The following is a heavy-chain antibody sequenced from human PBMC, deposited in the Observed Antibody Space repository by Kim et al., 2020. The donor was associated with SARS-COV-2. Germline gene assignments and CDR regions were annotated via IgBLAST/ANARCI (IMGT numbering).Heavy chain of an antibody. J-gene: IGHJ4*02. V-gene: IGHV3-48*02. Sequence: SVKGRFTSARDNAKNSLYLQMNSLRDEDTAVYYCAGDPTGSSWYGVYFDYWGQGTLVTVSS. D-gene: IGHD6-13*01. CDR3: AGDPTGSSWYGVYFDY.